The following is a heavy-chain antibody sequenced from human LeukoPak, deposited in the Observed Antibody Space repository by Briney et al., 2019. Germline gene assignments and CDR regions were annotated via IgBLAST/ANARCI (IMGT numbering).Heavy chain of an antibody. Sequence: KSSETLSLTCAVYGGSFSGYYWSWIRQPPGKGLEWVGEINHSGSTNYNPSLKSRVTISVDTSKNQFSLKLTAVTAADTAVYCCARGARRVVVVAASRSGGWLDPWGQGTLATVSS. CDR1: GGSFSGYY. CDR3: ARGARRVVVVAASRSGGWLDP. D-gene: IGHD2-15*01. CDR2: INHSGST. V-gene: IGHV4-34*01. J-gene: IGHJ5*02.